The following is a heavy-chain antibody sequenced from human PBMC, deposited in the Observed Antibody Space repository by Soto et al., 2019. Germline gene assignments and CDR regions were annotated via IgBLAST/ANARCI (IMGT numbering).Heavy chain of an antibody. V-gene: IGHV3-7*03. CDR3: ARIDDSAWYTRDY. CDR1: GFTFSSYW. D-gene: IGHD6-19*01. CDR2: IRQDGGET. Sequence: PGGSLRLSCGASGFTFSSYWMNWVRQAPGKGLEWVATIRQDGGETSYVDSVKGRFTVSRDNCKNSLYLQMNSLRAEDTAVYYCARIDDSAWYTRDYWGQGTLVTVSS. J-gene: IGHJ4*02.